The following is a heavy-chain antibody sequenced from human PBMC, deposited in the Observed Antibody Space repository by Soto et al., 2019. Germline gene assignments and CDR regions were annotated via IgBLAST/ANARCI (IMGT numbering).Heavy chain of an antibody. CDR2: IIPIFGTA. Sequence: QVPLVQSGAEVKKPGSSVKVSCKASGGTFSSYAISWVRQAPGQGLEWMGGIIPIFGTANYAQKFQGRVTITADESTSTAYMELSSLRSEDTAVYYCARKIGYYDSRPYGMDVWGQGTTVTVSS. V-gene: IGHV1-69*12. D-gene: IGHD3-22*01. J-gene: IGHJ6*02. CDR1: GGTFSSYA. CDR3: ARKIGYYDSRPYGMDV.